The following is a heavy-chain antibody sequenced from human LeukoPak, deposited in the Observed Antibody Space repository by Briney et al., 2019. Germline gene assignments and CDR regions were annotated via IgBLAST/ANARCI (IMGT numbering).Heavy chain of an antibody. CDR2: IRSKANSYAT. CDR3: TITDYGGNSGFDY. CDR1: GFTFSGSA. Sequence: GGSLRLSCAASGFTFSGSAMHWVRQASGKGLECVGRIRSKANSYATAYAASVKGRFTISRDDSKNTAYLQMNSLKTEDTAVYYCTITDYGGNSGFDYWGQGTLVTVSS. D-gene: IGHD4-23*01. J-gene: IGHJ4*02. V-gene: IGHV3-73*01.